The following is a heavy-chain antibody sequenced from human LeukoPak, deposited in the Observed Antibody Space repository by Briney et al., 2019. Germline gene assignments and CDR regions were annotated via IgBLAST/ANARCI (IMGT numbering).Heavy chain of an antibody. CDR1: GGSISSYY. CDR2: IYYRGST. Sequence: SETLSLTCTVSGGSISSYYWSWIRQPPGKGLEWIGYIYYRGSTNYNPSLKSRVTISVDTSKNQFSLKLSSVTAADTAVYYCARALGGSGSRGLFDPWGQGTLVTVSS. D-gene: IGHD3-10*01. CDR3: ARALGGSGSRGLFDP. V-gene: IGHV4-59*01. J-gene: IGHJ5*02.